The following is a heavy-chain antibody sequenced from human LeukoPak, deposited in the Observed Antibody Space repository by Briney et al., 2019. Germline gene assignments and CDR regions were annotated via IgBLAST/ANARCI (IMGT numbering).Heavy chain of an antibody. J-gene: IGHJ4*02. D-gene: IGHD3-3*01. CDR1: GGTFSSYA. CDR3: ARGYTATEWFLHRFDY. V-gene: IGHV1-69*04. Sequence: GASVKVSCKASGGTFSSYAISWVRQAPGQGLEWMGRIIPILGIANYAQKFQGRVTITAVKSTSTAYMELSSLRSEDTAVYYCARGYTATEWFLHRFDYWGQGTLVTVSS. CDR2: IIPILGIA.